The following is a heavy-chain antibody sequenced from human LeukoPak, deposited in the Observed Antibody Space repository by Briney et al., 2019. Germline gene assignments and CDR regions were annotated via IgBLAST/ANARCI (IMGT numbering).Heavy chain of an antibody. CDR1: GFTFSNYV. V-gene: IGHV3-30*04. CDR3: ARVLTHFQFDS. Sequence: GGSLRLSCAASGFTFSNYVMHWVRQAPGKGLEWVAIISYDGSDKYYAESVKGRFTISRDNSKNTLFLQMNSLRGEDTAMYYCARVLTHFQFDSWGQGTLVTVSS. CDR2: ISYDGSDK. J-gene: IGHJ4*02.